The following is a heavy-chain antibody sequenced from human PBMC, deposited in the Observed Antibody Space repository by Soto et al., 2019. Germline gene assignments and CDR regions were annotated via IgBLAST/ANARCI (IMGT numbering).Heavy chain of an antibody. CDR2: ISAYNGKR. CDR1: GYAFTTYG. J-gene: IGHJ3*02. D-gene: IGHD5-18*01. Sequence: QGELVQSGAEVKKPGASVRLSCKASGYAFTTYGISWVRQAPGQGLEWMGWISAYNGKRDYAQKVQDRVTLTIDTFTSTFFMELRSLRSDDTGVYYYARDLESGYNYAVESFDIWGRGTMVTVSS. CDR3: ARDLESGYNYAVESFDI. V-gene: IGHV1-18*01.